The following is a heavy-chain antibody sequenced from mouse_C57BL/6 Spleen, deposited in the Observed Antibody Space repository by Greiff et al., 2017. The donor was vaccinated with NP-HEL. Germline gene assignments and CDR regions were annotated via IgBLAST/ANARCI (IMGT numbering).Heavy chain of an antibody. D-gene: IGHD4-1*01. V-gene: IGHV1-54*01. J-gene: IGHJ4*01. CDR2: INPGSGGT. Sequence: QVQLQQSGAELVRPGTSVKVSCKASGYAFTNYLIEWVKQRPGQGLEWIGVINPGSGGTNYNEKFKGKATLTADKSSSTAYMQLSSLTSEDSAVYFCAVTGTDAMDYWGQGTSVTVSS. CDR3: AVTGTDAMDY. CDR1: GYAFTNYL.